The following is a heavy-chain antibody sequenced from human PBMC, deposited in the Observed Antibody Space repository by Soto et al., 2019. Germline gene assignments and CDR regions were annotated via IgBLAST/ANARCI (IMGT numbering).Heavy chain of an antibody. Sequence: PSETLSLTCAVYGGSFSGYYWSWIRQPPGKGLEWIGEINHSGSTNYNPSLKSRVTISVDTSKNQFSLKLSSVTAAETAVYYCARVGGGTSPIKARTVYFDYWGQGTLVTVSS. J-gene: IGHJ4*02. D-gene: IGHD5-12*01. CDR2: INHSGST. CDR3: ARVGGGTSPIKARTVYFDY. CDR1: GGSFSGYY. V-gene: IGHV4-34*01.